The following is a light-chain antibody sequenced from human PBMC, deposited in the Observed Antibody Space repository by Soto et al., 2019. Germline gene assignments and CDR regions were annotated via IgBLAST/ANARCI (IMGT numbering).Light chain of an antibody. J-gene: IGLJ2*01. CDR1: SSDVGGHNY. CDR3: SSSTITSTLI. CDR2: EVS. Sequence: QSALTQPASVSGSPGQSITISCTGTSSDVGGHNYVSWYQQHPGKAPKLMIDEVSNRPSGVSNRFSGSKSGNTAFLTISGLQAEDEAYYYCSSSTITSTLILGGGTKVTVL. V-gene: IGLV2-14*01.